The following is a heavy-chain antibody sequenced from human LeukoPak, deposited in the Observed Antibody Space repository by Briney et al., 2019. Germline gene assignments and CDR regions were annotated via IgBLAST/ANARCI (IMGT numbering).Heavy chain of an antibody. CDR3: AILIDKYYYYYYMDV. Sequence: PSETLSLTCTVSGGSISSYYWSWIRQPPGKGLEWIGYIYYSGSTNYNPSLKSRVTISVDTSKNQFSLKLSSVTAADTAVYYCAILIDKYYYYYYMDVWGKGTTVTVSS. CDR1: GGSISSYY. CDR2: IYYSGST. V-gene: IGHV4-59*01. J-gene: IGHJ6*03. D-gene: IGHD3-16*01.